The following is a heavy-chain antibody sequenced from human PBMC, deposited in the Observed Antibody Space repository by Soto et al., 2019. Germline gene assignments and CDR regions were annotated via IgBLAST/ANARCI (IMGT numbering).Heavy chain of an antibody. CDR2: IWYDGRNK. D-gene: IGHD6-6*01. J-gene: IGHJ4*02. Sequence: QVQLVESGGGVVQPGRSLRLSCAASGFTFSSYGMHWVRHAPGKGLEWLAVIWYDGRNKYYADSVKGRFTISRDNSKNTLYLQRNSLRAEDTAVYYCARGGGPIAARLFCDYWGQGTLVTVSS. V-gene: IGHV3-33*01. CDR1: GFTFSSYG. CDR3: ARGGGPIAARLFCDY.